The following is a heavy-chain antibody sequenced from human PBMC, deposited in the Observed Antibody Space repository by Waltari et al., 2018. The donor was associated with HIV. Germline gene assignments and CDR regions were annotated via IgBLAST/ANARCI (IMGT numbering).Heavy chain of an antibody. Sequence: EVQLVESGGGLVQPGGSLRLSCAGSGFTFSNYEMTWVRRAPGKGLELISYISAGGTKYYTDSVKGRFSICRDNAKNSLYLQRNSLRAEDTAVYYCAKAVGDTSGRYWGGDVWGQGTTVTVSS. CDR2: ISAGGTK. CDR3: AKAVGDTSGRYWGGDV. J-gene: IGHJ6*02. D-gene: IGHD6-19*01. CDR1: GFTFSNYE. V-gene: IGHV3-48*03.